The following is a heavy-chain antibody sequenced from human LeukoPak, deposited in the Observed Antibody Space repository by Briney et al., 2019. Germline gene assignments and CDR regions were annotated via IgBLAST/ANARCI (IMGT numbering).Heavy chain of an antibody. CDR3: ARVGEYYYDSSGYYYFDY. V-gene: IGHV1-18*01. CDR2: ISAYNGNT. D-gene: IGHD3-22*01. CDR1: GYTFTSYG. J-gene: IGHJ4*02. Sequence: ASVKVSCKASGYTFTSYGISWVRQAPGQGLEWMGWISAYNGNTNYAQKFQGWVTMTRDTSISTAYMELSRLRSDDTAVYYCARVGEYYYDSSGYYYFDYWDQGTLVTVSS.